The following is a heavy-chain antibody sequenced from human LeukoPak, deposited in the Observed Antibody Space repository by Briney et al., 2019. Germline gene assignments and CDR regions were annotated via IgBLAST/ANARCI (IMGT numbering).Heavy chain of an antibody. CDR3: ARGRSVGYSYGYQKYYYYGMDV. D-gene: IGHD5-18*01. CDR2: INHSGST. Sequence: SETLSLTCAVYGGSFSGYYWSWIRQPPGKGLEWIGEINHSGSTNYHPSLKSRVTISVDTSKNQFSLKLSSVTAADTAVYYCARGRSVGYSYGYQKYYYYGMDVWGQGTTVTVSS. J-gene: IGHJ6*02. V-gene: IGHV4-34*01. CDR1: GGSFSGYY.